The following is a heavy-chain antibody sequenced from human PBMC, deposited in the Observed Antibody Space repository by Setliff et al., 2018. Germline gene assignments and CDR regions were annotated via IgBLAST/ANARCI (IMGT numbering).Heavy chain of an antibody. J-gene: IGHJ4*02. V-gene: IGHV4-39*01. CDR3: ARLPNYVWGSPVDY. D-gene: IGHD3-16*01. CDR2: IFYSGRT. Sequence: PLETLSLTCTVSGASITNINYYWGLIRQPPGKGLEWIGSIFYSGRTFYNPSLKSRVTISVDTSKNQFSLTLSSVTAADTAVYYCARLPNYVWGSPVDYWGQGTLVTVSS. CDR1: GASITNINYY.